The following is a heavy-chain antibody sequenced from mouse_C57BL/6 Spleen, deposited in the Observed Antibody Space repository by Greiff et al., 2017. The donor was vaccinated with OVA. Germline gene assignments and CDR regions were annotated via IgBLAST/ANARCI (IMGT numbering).Heavy chain of an antibody. Sequence: EVKLVESGGGLVKPGGSLKLSCAASGFTFSSYTMSWVRQTPAKRLQWVATISGGGGNTYYPDSVKGRFTISRDNAKNTLYLHMSSLRSEDTALYYCARHWGYGCDVGFAYWGQGALVTVDA. V-gene: IGHV5-9*01. CDR1: GFTFSSYT. CDR3: ARHWGYGCDVGFAY. J-gene: IGHJ3*01. D-gene: IGHD2-2*01. CDR2: ISGGGGNT.